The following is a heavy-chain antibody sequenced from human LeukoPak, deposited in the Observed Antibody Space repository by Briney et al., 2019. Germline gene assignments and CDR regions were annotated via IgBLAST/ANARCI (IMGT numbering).Heavy chain of an antibody. CDR2: ISGSGGST. V-gene: IGHV3-23*01. CDR1: GGSISSSN. Sequence: TSGTLSLTCAVSGGSISSSNWWSWVRQPPGKGLEWVSGISGSGGSTYYADSVKGRFTISRDNSKNTLYLQMNSLRAEDTAVYYCAKASTVMVYWYFDLWGRGTLVTVSS. D-gene: IGHD5-18*01. J-gene: IGHJ2*01. CDR3: AKASTVMVYWYFDL.